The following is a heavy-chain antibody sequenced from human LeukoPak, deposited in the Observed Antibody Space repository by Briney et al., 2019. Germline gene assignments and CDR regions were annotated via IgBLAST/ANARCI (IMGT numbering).Heavy chain of an antibody. V-gene: IGHV3-9*01. CDR2: ISWNSGSI. CDR3: AKDSAYSSSWYGRMDV. CDR1: GFTFDDYA. D-gene: IGHD6-13*01. J-gene: IGHJ6*02. Sequence: GGSLRLSCAASGFTFDDYAMHWVRQAPGKGLEWVSGISWNSGSIGYADSVKGRFTISRDNAKNSLYLQMNSLRAEDTALYYCAKDSAYSSSWYGRMDVWGQGTTVTVSS.